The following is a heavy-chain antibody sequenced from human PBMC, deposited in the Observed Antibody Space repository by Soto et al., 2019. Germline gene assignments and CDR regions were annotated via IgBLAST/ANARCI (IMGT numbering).Heavy chain of an antibody. D-gene: IGHD5-18*01. CDR2: IYYSGST. J-gene: IGHJ4*02. CDR3: ARGGIRLWRYYFDY. Sequence: ASETLSLTCTVSGGSISSGSYYWGWIRQPPGKGLEWIGRIYYSGSTYYNPSLKSRVTISVDTSQRRFSLKLSSVTAAATAVYSCARGGIRLWRYYFDYWGQGTLVTVSS. V-gene: IGHV4-39*01. CDR1: GGSISSGSYY.